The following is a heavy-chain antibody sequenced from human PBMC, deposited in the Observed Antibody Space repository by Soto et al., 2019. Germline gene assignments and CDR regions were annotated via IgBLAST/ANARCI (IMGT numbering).Heavy chain of an antibody. CDR2: INPSGGST. CDR3: ARDLKVDTAMVGY. D-gene: IGHD5-18*01. CDR1: GYTFTSYD. Sequence: ASVKVSCKASGYTFTSYDMHWVRQAPGQGLEWMGIINPSGGSTSYAQKFQGRVTMTRDTSTSTVYMELSSLRSEDTAVYYRARDLKVDTAMVGYWGQGTLVTVSS. V-gene: IGHV1-46*01. J-gene: IGHJ4*02.